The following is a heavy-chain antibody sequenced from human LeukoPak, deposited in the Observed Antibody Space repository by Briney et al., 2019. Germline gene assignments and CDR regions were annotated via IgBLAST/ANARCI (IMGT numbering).Heavy chain of an antibody. CDR3: ARRYFDY. Sequence: GGSLRLSCATSGFTFSTYWMTWVRQAPGKGLEWVASIKHDGNERYYVDSVKGRFTISRDNAKNSLYLQMNSLRAEDTAVYYCARRYFDYWGQGTLVTVSS. CDR1: GFTFSTYW. CDR2: IKHDGNER. J-gene: IGHJ4*02. V-gene: IGHV3-7*03.